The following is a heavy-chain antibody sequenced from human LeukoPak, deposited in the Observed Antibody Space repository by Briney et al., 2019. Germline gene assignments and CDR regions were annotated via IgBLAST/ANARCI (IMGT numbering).Heavy chain of an antibody. CDR3: ARDGVVRGVISHFDY. CDR1: GFTFSSYA. CDR2: ISYDGSNK. V-gene: IGHV3-30-3*01. Sequence: PGGSLRLSCAASGFTFSSYAMSWVRQAPGKGLEWVAVISYDGSNKYYADSVKGRFTISGDTSKNTLYLQMNSLRAEDTAVYYCARDGVVRGVISHFDYWGQGTLVTVSS. D-gene: IGHD3-10*01. J-gene: IGHJ4*02.